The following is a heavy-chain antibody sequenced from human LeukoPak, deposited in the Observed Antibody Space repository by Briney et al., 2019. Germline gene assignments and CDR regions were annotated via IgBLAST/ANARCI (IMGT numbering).Heavy chain of an antibody. J-gene: IGHJ4*02. CDR1: GFTFNSYG. Sequence: GRSLRLSCAASGFTFNSYGMHWVRQAPGKGLEWVAVIWYDGSNKYYADSVKGRFTISRDNAKNSLYLQMNSLRAEDTAVYFCARTVLVGYCSGGSCYSGIYWGQGTLVTVSS. D-gene: IGHD2-15*01. V-gene: IGHV3-33*01. CDR2: IWYDGSNK. CDR3: ARTVLVGYCSGGSCYSGIY.